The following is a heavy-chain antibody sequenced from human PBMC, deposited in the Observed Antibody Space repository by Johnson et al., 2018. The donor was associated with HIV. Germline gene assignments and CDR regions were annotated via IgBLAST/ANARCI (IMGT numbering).Heavy chain of an antibody. J-gene: IGHJ3*01. V-gene: IGHV3-33*01. CDR2: IWCGGSNK. D-gene: IGHD3-22*01. Sequence: QVQLVESGGGVVQPGRSLRLSCAASGFTFRQAPGRGLEWEALIWCGGSNKYNADSVKGRFTISRDNSKNTLYLQMNSLRAEDTAVYYCAREVDSRGPPGLWWGQGTMVTVSS. CDR1: GFTF. CDR3: AREVDSRGPPGLW.